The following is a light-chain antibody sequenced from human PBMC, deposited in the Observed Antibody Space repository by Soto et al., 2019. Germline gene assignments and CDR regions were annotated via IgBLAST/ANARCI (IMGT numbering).Light chain of an antibody. Sequence: AIRMTQSPSSFSASTGDRVTITCRASQGISSYLAWYQQKPGKAPKLLIYAASTLQSGVPSRFSGSGSETDFTLTISCLQSEDFATYYCQQYYSYPQTFGQGTKVEIK. CDR3: QQYYSYPQT. CDR2: AAS. J-gene: IGKJ1*01. CDR1: QGISSY. V-gene: IGKV1-8*01.